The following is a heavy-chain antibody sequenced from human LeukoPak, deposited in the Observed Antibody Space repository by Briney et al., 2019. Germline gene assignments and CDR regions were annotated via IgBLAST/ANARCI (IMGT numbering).Heavy chain of an antibody. Sequence: GIINPSCGSSSYALKFQGRVTMTRDTSTSTVYMELSSLTSEDTAVSYCALLWFGELVFFDYWGQGTLVTVSS. D-gene: IGHD3-10*01. J-gene: IGHJ4*02. V-gene: IGHV1-46*01. CDR2: INPSCGSS. CDR3: ALLWFGELVFFDY.